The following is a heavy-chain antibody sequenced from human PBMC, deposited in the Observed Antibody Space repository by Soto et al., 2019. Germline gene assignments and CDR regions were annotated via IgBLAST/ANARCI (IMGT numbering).Heavy chain of an antibody. CDR1: GFTFSSYG. J-gene: IGHJ4*02. D-gene: IGHD2-15*01. Sequence: GGSLRLSCASSGFTFSSYGMHLVRQAPGKGLEWVAVIWYDGSNKYYADSVKGRFTISRDNSKNTLYLQMNSLRAEDTAVYYCARDLRCSGGSCYPQYLDYWGQETLVTVSS. CDR3: ARDLRCSGGSCYPQYLDY. V-gene: IGHV3-33*01. CDR2: IWYDGSNK.